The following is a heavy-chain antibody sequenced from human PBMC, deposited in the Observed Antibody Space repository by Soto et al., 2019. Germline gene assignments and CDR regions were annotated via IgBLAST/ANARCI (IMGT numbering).Heavy chain of an antibody. D-gene: IGHD6-6*01. CDR3: ARDSGSLDSSSSYYYGMDV. Sequence: QVQLVQSGAEVKKPGSSVKVSCKASGGTFSSYAISWVRQAPGQGLEWMGGIIPIFGTANYAQKFQGRVTITADESTSTAYMELSSLRSEDTAVYYCARDSGSLDSSSSYYYGMDVWGQGTTVTVSS. CDR1: GGTFSSYA. J-gene: IGHJ6*02. CDR2: IIPIFGTA. V-gene: IGHV1-69*12.